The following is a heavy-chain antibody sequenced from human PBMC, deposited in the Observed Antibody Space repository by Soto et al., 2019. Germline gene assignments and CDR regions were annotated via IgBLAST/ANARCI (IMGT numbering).Heavy chain of an antibody. CDR1: GYSIRSGYY. J-gene: IGHJ4*02. D-gene: IGHD1-7*01. CDR2: IYRSGKT. Sequence: TLSLTCAVSGYSIRSGYYWGWIRQAPGKGLEWIGSIYRSGKTYYSPSLQSRVTISVDTSKNQFSLKLSSVTAADTAVYFCARDELLYYFDFWGRGTLVTVSS. CDR3: ARDELLYYFDF. V-gene: IGHV4-38-2*02.